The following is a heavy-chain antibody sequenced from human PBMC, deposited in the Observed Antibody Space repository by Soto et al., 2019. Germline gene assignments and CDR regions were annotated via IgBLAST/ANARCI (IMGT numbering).Heavy chain of an antibody. CDR1: GFTFSTVA. CDR3: AKLYWNPRYFDY. V-gene: IGHV3-23*01. CDR2: TSDNGGNT. J-gene: IGHJ4*02. D-gene: IGHD1-1*01. Sequence: PGGSLRLSCVASGFTFSTVAMTWVRQAPGKGLEWVSSTSDNGGNTDYADSVRGRFTLSRDNSKNTLYLQMNHLKAEDTAVYYCAKLYWNPRYFDYWGQGARVTVSS.